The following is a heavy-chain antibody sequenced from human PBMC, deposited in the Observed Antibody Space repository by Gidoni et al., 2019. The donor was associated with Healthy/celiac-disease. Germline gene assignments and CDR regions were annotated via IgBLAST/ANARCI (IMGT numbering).Heavy chain of an antibody. CDR2: IIPILGIA. CDR3: GMDV. J-gene: IGHJ6*02. D-gene: IGHD5-18*01. Sequence: QVQLVQSGAEVKKPGSSVKVSCKASGGTFSSYTISWVRQAPGQGLEWMGRIIPILGIANYAQKFQGRVTITADTAVYDCARVGDTAMGERYYDYYYGMDVWGQGTTVTVSS. V-gene: IGHV1-69*02. CDR1: GGTFSSYT.